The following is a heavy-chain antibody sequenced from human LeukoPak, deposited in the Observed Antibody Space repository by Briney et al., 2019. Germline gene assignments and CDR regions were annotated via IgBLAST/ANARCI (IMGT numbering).Heavy chain of an antibody. Sequence: PSETLSLTCTVSGDSISGYYWSWIRQPAGKGLEWIGRIYTSGSTNYNPSLKSRVTMSVDTSKNQFSLKLSSVTAADTAVYYCARDSSTRYYDFWSGYSYYMDVWGKGTTVTVSS. D-gene: IGHD3-3*01. CDR1: GDSISGYY. V-gene: IGHV4-4*07. CDR3: ARDSSTRYYDFWSGYSYYMDV. J-gene: IGHJ6*03. CDR2: IYTSGST.